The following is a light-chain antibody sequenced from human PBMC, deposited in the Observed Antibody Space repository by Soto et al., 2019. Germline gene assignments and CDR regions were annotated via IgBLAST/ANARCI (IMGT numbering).Light chain of an antibody. CDR1: SSNIGAGYD. CDR3: QSYDSSLSVV. CDR2: GNS. V-gene: IGLV1-40*01. Sequence: QAVVTQPPSVSGAPGQRVTISCTGSSSNIGAGYDVHWYQQLPGTAPKLLIYGNSNRPSGVPDRFSGSKSGTSASLAITGLQAEDEADYYCQSYDSSLSVVFGRGTKVTVL. J-gene: IGLJ2*01.